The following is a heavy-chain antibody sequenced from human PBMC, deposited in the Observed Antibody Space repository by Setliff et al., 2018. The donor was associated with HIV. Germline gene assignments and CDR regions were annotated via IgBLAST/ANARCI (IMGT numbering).Heavy chain of an antibody. D-gene: IGHD7-27*01. CDR1: GGSISSGGYY. CDR2: IYYSGTT. CDR3: ARRPSWGSIDY. V-gene: IGHV4-31*03. Sequence: SETLSLTCTVSGGSISSGGYYWSWIRQHPGKGLELIGYIYYSGTTHYNPSLKSRVFISVDTSKNQFSLKLSSVTAADTAVYYCARRPSWGSIDYWGQGTLVTVSS. J-gene: IGHJ4*02.